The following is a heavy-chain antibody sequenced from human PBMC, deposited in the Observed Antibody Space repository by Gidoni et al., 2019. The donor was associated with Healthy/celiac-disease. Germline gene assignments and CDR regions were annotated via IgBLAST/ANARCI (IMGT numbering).Heavy chain of an antibody. CDR2: IWYDGSNK. D-gene: IGHD3-22*01. CDR1: GFTFSSYG. J-gene: IGHJ4*02. V-gene: IGHV3-33*01. CDR3: ARGEYYYDSSGYYGWYFDY. Sequence: QVQLVESGGGVVQPGRSLRLSCAASGFTFSSYGMHWVRQAPGKGLEWVAVIWYDGSNKYYADSVKGRFTISRDNSKNTLYLQMNSLRAEDTAVYYCARGEYYYDSSGYYGWYFDYWGQGTLVTVSS.